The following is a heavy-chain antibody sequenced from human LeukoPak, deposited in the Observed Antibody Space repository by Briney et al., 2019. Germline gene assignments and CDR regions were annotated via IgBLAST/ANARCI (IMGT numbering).Heavy chain of an antibody. CDR2: IYYSGSA. Sequence: PSETLSLTCTVSGGSISSSSYYWGWIRQPPGKGLEWIGSIYYSGSAYYNPSLKSRVTISVDTSKNQFSLKLSSVTAADTAVYYCARSEEALPDYWGQGTLVTVSS. V-gene: IGHV4-39*01. CDR1: GGSISSSSYY. J-gene: IGHJ4*02. D-gene: IGHD5/OR15-5a*01. CDR3: ARSEEALPDY.